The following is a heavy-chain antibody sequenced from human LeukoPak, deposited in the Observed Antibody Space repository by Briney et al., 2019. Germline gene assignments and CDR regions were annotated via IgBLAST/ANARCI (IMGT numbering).Heavy chain of an antibody. CDR3: ARRRTIIDYYDSSGYYGIWDY. CDR1: GYSFTSYW. Sequence: GESLKISCKGSGYSFTSYWIGWVRQMPGKGLEWMGIVYPGDSDTRYSPSFQGQVTISADKSISTAYLQWSSLKASDTAMYYCARRRTIIDYYDSSGYYGIWDYWGQGTLVTVSS. J-gene: IGHJ4*02. CDR2: VYPGDSDT. V-gene: IGHV5-51*01. D-gene: IGHD3-22*01.